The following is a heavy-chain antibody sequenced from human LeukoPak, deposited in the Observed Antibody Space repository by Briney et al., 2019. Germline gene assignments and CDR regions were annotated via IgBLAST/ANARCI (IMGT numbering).Heavy chain of an antibody. D-gene: IGHD3-22*01. V-gene: IGHV3-23*01. CDR1: GFTFSSYA. J-gene: IGHJ6*02. CDR2: ISGSGGST. CDR3: AKHTNYYDSGGSPLSYYYYGMDV. Sequence: GGSLRLSCAASGFTFSSYAMSWVRQAPGKGLEWVSAISGSGGSTYYADSVKGRFTISRDNSKNTLSLQMNSLRAEDTAVYYCAKHTNYYDSGGSPLSYYYYGMDVWGQGTTVTVSS.